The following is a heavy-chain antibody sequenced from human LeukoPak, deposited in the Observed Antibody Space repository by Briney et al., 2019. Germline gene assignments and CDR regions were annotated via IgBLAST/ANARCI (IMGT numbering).Heavy chain of an antibody. Sequence: GGSLRLSCAASGFTLSSYSMNWVRQAPGKGLEWVSSISSSSSYIYCADSVKGRFTISRDNAKNSLYLQMNSLRAEDTAVYYCARDRQYSSGFFDYWGQGTLVTVPS. D-gene: IGHD6-19*01. CDR2: ISSSSSYI. CDR3: ARDRQYSSGFFDY. CDR1: GFTLSSYS. J-gene: IGHJ4*02. V-gene: IGHV3-21*01.